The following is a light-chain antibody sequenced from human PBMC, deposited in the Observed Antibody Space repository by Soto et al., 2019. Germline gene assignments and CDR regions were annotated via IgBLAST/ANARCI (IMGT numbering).Light chain of an antibody. CDR3: QQYGSSQLT. Sequence: EIVLMQSPGTLSLSPGDGATLSCRASQSVNSNYLAWYQQKPGQAPTVLIFDTSRRANGVPDRFSGSGSGTDFTLTISRLEPDDFAVYYSQQYGSSQLTLGPETKVNIK. V-gene: IGKV3-20*01. J-gene: IGKJ3*01. CDR2: DTS. CDR1: QSVNSNY.